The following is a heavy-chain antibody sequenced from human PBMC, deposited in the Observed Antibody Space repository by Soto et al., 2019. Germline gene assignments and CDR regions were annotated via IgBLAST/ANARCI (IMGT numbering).Heavy chain of an antibody. CDR2: INYSGST. V-gene: IGHV4-39*01. J-gene: IGHJ4*02. D-gene: IGHD6-13*01. Sequence: SETLSLTCTVSGGSISGSSSYWDWIRQPPGKGLEWIGGINYSGSTYSNPSLKSRVTISVDTSKNQFSLKLSSVTAADTAVYYCARVGAPGSWFHFDSWGQGTLVTVSS. CDR3: ARVGAPGSWFHFDS. CDR1: GGSISGSSSY.